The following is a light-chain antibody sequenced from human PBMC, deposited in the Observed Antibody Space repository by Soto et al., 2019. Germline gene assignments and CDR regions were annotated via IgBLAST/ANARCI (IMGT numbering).Light chain of an antibody. CDR1: ESVTSRL. CDR2: GAS. V-gene: IGKV3-15*01. J-gene: IGKJ4*01. CDR3: QQYNDWPRRLT. Sequence: EIVLTQSPATLSLSPGERATLSCRTSESVTSRLLAWYQQKPGLAPRLLIYGASTRATGIPARFSGSGSGTEFTLTISSLQSEDFAVYYCQQYNDWPRRLTFGGGTKVDIK.